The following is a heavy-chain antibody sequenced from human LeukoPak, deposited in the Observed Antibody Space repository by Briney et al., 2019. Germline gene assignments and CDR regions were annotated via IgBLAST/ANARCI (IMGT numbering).Heavy chain of an antibody. D-gene: IGHD5-24*01. CDR2: IHHTGST. V-gene: IGHV4-34*01. CDR3: ARVPMNIEMTTIKGYYFDY. CDR1: GGSISDYY. J-gene: IGHJ4*02. Sequence: SETLSLTCGVNGGSISDYYWAWVRQSPGKGLEWIGEIHHTGSTKYHPSLKSRVAISLDTSKNEFSLNLNSVTAADTAVDYCARVPMNIEMTTIKGYYFDYWGQGTLVTVSS.